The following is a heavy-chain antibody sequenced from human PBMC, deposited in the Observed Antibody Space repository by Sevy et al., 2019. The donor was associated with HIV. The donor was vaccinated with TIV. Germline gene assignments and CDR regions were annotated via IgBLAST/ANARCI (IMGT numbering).Heavy chain of an antibody. CDR3: ARLGGLRFFDWSSLNYFDY. CDR1: GGSISSSTYY. J-gene: IGHJ4*02. Sequence: SETLSLTCSVSGGSISSSTYYWGWIRQPPGRGLEWIGSVYFTGSTYYNPSLKSRVTICVDTSKNEFSLKVNTVTAADTAVYYCARLGGLRFFDWSSLNYFDYWGQGTLVTVSS. CDR2: VYFTGST. D-gene: IGHD3-9*01. V-gene: IGHV4-39*01.